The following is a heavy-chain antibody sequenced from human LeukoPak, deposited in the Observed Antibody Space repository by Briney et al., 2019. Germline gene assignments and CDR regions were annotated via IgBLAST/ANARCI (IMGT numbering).Heavy chain of an antibody. CDR1: GGSISSYY. J-gene: IGHJ4*02. CDR3: ARDLGYSGRPYYFDY. V-gene: IGHV4-59*12. D-gene: IGHD1-26*01. Sequence: SETLSLTCTVSGGSISSYYWSWIRQPPGKGLEWIGYIYYSGSTNYNPSLKGRVTISVDTSKNQFSLKLSSVTAADTAVYYCARDLGYSGRPYYFDYWGQGTLVTVSS. CDR2: IYYSGST.